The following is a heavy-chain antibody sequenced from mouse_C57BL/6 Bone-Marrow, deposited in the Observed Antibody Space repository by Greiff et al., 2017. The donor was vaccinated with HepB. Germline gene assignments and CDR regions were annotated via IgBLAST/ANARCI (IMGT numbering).Heavy chain of an antibody. CDR3: ARRRGFYYFDY. J-gene: IGHJ2*01. V-gene: IGHV1-61*01. CDR2: IYPSDSET. Sequence: QVQLQQPGAELVRPGSSVKLSCKASGYTFTSYWMDWVKQRPGQGLEWIGNIYPSDSETHYNQKFKDKATLTVDKSSSTAYMQLSRLTSEDAAVYYCARRRGFYYFDYWGQGTTLTVSS. CDR1: GYTFTSYW.